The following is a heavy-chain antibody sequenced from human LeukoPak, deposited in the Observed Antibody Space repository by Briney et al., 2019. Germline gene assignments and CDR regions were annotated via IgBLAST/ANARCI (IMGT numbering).Heavy chain of an antibody. CDR1: RYIFTGYY. Sequence: SVKVSCKSSRYIFTGYYMHWVRQAPGQGLEWMGWINPNSGGTNYAQKFQGRVTMTRDTSISTAYIELTSLKFDDTGVYYCARDPTTATTFYGMDFWCQGTTVTVSS. J-gene: IGHJ6*02. D-gene: IGHD4-17*01. CDR3: ARDPTTATTFYGMDF. V-gene: IGHV1-2*02. CDR2: INPNSGGT.